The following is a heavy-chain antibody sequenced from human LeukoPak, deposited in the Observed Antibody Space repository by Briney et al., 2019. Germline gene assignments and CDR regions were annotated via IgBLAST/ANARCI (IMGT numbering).Heavy chain of an antibody. J-gene: IGHJ4*02. CDR3: ARDRIVTSITGPGY. D-gene: IGHD1-20*01. CDR1: GGSISSGDYY. V-gene: IGHV4-30-4*01. Sequence: SETLSLTCTVSGGSISSGDYYWSWIRQPPGKGLEWIGYIYYSGSTYYNPSLKSRVTISVDTSKNQFSLKLSSVTAADTAVYYCARDRIVTSITGPGYWGQGTLVTVSS. CDR2: IYYSGST.